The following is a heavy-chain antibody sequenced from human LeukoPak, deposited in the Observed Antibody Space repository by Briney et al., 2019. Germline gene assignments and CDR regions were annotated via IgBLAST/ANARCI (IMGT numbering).Heavy chain of an antibody. CDR3: ARGGSGSYYNGIDYYGMDV. V-gene: IGHV4-59*01. CDR1: GFSISSYY. D-gene: IGHD3-10*01. Sequence: PSETLSLTCTVSGFSISSYYWRWIRQPPGKGLEWIGYIYYSGSTNYNPSLKSRVTISVDTSKNQFSLKLSSVTAADTAVYYCARGGSGSYYNGIDYYGMDVWGKGTTVTVSS. CDR2: IYYSGST. J-gene: IGHJ6*04.